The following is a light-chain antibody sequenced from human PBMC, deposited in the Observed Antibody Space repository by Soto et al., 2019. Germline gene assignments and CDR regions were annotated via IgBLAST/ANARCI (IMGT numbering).Light chain of an antibody. Sequence: QSVLTQPASVSGSPGQSLTISCTGTSSDVGGYNYVSWYQQHPGKAPKLMICEVSNRPSGVSNRFSGSKSGNTASLTISGLQAEDEADYYCSSYTSSSTLVVFGGGTKLTVL. CDR3: SSYTSSSTLVV. CDR2: EVS. J-gene: IGLJ2*01. CDR1: SSDVGGYNY. V-gene: IGLV2-14*01.